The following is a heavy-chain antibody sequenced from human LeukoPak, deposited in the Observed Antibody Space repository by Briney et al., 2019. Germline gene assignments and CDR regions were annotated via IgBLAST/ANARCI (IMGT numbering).Heavy chain of an antibody. D-gene: IGHD1-14*01. CDR3: ARGRLNRNFDY. CDR2: IYHSGST. J-gene: IGHJ4*02. V-gene: IGHV4-38-2*02. CDR1: GYSISSGYY. Sequence: ASETLSLTCTVSGYSISSGYYWGWIRQPPGKGLEWIGSIYHSGSTYYNPSLKSRVTISVDTSKNQFSLKLSSVTAADTAVYYCARGRLNRNFDYWGQGTLVTVSS.